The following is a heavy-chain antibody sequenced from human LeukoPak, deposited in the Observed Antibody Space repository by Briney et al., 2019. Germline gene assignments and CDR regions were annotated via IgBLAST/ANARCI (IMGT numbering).Heavy chain of an antibody. V-gene: IGHV3-21*01. CDR1: GFTFSSSA. CDR3: ARDRGSIGGTLDY. CDR2: ISSSGSYI. D-gene: IGHD6-6*01. J-gene: IGHJ4*02. Sequence: GGSLRLSCAASGFTFSSSAMNWVRQAPGKGLEWVSSISSSGSYINYADSVKGRFTISRDNAKNSLYLQMNSLRAEDTAVFYCARDRGSIGGTLDYWGQGTLVTVSS.